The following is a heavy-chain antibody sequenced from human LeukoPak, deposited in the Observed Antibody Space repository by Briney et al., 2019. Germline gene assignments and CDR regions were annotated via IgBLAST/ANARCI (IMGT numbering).Heavy chain of an antibody. D-gene: IGHD1-1*01. Sequence: PSETLSLTCTVSGGSISSSSYYWGWIRQPPGKGLEWIGSIYYSGSTYYNPSLKSRVTISVDTSKNQFSLKLSSVTAADTAVYYCAREVTQLEIDYWGQGTLVTVSS. V-gene: IGHV4-39*02. CDR1: GGSISSSSYY. CDR3: AREVTQLEIDY. J-gene: IGHJ4*02. CDR2: IYYSGST.